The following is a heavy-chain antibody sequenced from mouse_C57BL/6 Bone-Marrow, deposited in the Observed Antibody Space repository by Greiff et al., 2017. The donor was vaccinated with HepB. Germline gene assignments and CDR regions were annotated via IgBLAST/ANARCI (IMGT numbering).Heavy chain of an antibody. CDR2: IDPENGDT. CDR1: GFNIKDDY. V-gene: IGHV14-4*01. Sequence: VQLQQSGAELVRPGASVKLSCTASGFNIKDDYMHWVKQRPEQGLEWIGWIDPENGDTEYASKFQGKATITADTSSNTAYLQLSSLTSEDTAVYYSTTFYSYYFDYWGQGTTVTVSS. J-gene: IGHJ2*01. CDR3: TTFYSYYFDY. D-gene: IGHD2-1*01.